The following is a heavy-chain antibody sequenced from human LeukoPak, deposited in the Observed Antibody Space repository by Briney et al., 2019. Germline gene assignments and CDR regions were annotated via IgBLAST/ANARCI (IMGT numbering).Heavy chain of an antibody. CDR2: ISSSGSTI. Sequence: GGSLRLSCAASGFSFSSYAMSWVRQAPGKGLEWVSYISSSGSTIYYADSVKGRFTISRDNAKNSLYLQMNSLRAEDTALYYCAKSGIIQGYYFYYMDVWGKGTTVTISS. CDR1: GFSFSSYA. V-gene: IGHV3-48*04. CDR3: AKSGIIQGYYFYYMDV. D-gene: IGHD5-18*01. J-gene: IGHJ6*03.